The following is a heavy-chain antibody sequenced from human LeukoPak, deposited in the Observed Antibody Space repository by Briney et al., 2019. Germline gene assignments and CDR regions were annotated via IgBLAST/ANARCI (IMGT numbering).Heavy chain of an antibody. CDR2: IYTSGST. J-gene: IGHJ1*01. Sequence: SRTLSLTCTVSGGNISSGSYYWSWIRQPAGKGLEWIGRIYTSGSTNYNPSLKSRVTISLDTSKNQFSLKLSSVTAADTAVYYCARAEASFKGYTYGLEAEHWGQGTLVTVSS. V-gene: IGHV4-61*02. CDR3: ARAEASFKGYTYGLEAEH. D-gene: IGHD5-18*01. CDR1: GGNISSGSYY.